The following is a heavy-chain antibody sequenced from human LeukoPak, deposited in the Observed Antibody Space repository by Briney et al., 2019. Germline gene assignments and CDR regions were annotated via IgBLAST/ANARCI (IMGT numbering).Heavy chain of an antibody. Sequence: PGGPLRLSCAVSGFTFNSYWMYWVRQPPGKGLVWVSRIGSDGSAPTYADSVKGRFTISRDNAKNTLYLQMNSLRDEDTAVYYCARGAQRAKVKFDYFDYWGQGTLVTVSS. J-gene: IGHJ4*02. CDR1: GFTFNSYW. CDR3: ARGAQRAKVKFDYFDY. D-gene: IGHD3-16*01. V-gene: IGHV3-74*01. CDR2: IGSDGSAP.